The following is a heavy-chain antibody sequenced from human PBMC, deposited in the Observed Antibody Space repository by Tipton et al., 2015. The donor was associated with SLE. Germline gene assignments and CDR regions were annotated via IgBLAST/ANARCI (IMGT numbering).Heavy chain of an antibody. J-gene: IGHJ4*02. V-gene: IGHV3-7*01. Sequence: SLRLSCAASGFSFRTSWMDWVRQAPGKGLEWVANIKEDGTEKYYVDSVKGRFTISRDNVRNSLFLQLNSLRAEDTAVYYCAREASLSYWGQGTLVTVTS. CDR1: GFSFRTSW. CDR3: AREASLSY. CDR2: IKEDGTEK. D-gene: IGHD6-6*01.